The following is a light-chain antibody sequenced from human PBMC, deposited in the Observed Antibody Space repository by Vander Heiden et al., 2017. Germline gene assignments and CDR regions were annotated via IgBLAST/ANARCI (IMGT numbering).Light chain of an antibody. CDR1: QSVSSY. V-gene: IGKV3-11*01. CDR2: DAS. CDR3: QQRSNGPPMYT. Sequence: EIVLTQSPATLSLSPGERATLSCRASQSVSSYLAWYQQKPCQAPRLLIYDASNRATGIPARFSGSGSGTDFTLTISSREPEDFAVYYCQQRSNGPPMYTFGQGTKLEIK. J-gene: IGKJ2*01.